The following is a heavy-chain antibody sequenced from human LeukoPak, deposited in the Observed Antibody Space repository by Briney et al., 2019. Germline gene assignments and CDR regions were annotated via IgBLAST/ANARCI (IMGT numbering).Heavy chain of an antibody. J-gene: IGHJ5*02. CDR3: AGTRRYCSGGSCYNWFDP. CDR1: GGSISSDVYY. CDR2: IYASGST. V-gene: IGHV4-61*02. D-gene: IGHD2-15*01. Sequence: SETLSLTCTVSGGSISSDVYYWRWIRQPAGKGLEWIGRIYASGSTTYNSSLKSRFTISIDTSKNQFSLKLTSVTAADTAVYYCAGTRRYCSGGSCYNWFDPWGQGTLVTVSS.